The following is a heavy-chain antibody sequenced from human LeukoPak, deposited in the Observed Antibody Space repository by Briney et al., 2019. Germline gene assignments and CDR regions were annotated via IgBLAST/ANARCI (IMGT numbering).Heavy chain of an antibody. CDR1: GYTLTELS. V-gene: IGHV1-24*01. CDR3: ATVSPVGATYEGFDY. D-gene: IGHD1-26*01. CDR2: FDPEDGDT. Sequence: ASVKVSCKVSGYTLTELSMHWVRQAPGKGLEWMGGFDPEDGDTIYAQKFQGRVTMTEDTSTDTAYMELSSPRSEDTAVYYCATVSPVGATYEGFDYWGQGTLVTVSS. J-gene: IGHJ4*02.